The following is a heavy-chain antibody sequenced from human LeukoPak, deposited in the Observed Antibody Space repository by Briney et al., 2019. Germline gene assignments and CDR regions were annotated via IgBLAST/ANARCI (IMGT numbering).Heavy chain of an antibody. V-gene: IGHV3-9*01. CDR2: ISWNSGSI. CDR3: AKAEGGLPGVIAVAGSYYFDY. D-gene: IGHD6-19*01. J-gene: IGHJ4*02. CDR1: GFTFDDYA. Sequence: GGSLRLSCAASGFTFDDYAMHWVRQAPGKGLEWVSGISWNSGSIGYADSVKGRFTISRDNAKNSLYLQMNSLRAEDTALYYCAKAEGGLPGVIAVAGSYYFDYWGQGTLVTVSS.